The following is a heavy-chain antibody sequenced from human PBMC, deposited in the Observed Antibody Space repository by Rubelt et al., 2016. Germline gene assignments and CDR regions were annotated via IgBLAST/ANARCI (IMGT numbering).Heavy chain of an antibody. V-gene: IGHV4-34*01. CDR3: ARAFYDSSGYNCFDP. CDR1: GGSFSGYY. J-gene: IGHJ5*02. CDR2: INHSGSS. Sequence: QVQLQQWGAGLLKPSETLSLTCAVYGGSFSGYYWTWIRQTPGKGLEWIGEINHSGSSNYNPSLMSRVTITVDTSKKNFSLQLKSVTAADTAGYYCARAFYDSSGYNCFDPWGRGTLVTVSS. D-gene: IGHD3-22*01.